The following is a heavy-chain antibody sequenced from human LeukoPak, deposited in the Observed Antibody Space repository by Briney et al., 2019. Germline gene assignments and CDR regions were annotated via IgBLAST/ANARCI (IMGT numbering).Heavy chain of an antibody. CDR3: ARVDYDFWSGYDY. J-gene: IGHJ4*02. Sequence: ASVTVSCKASGYTFTSYAMHWVRQAPGQRLEWMGWINAGNGNTKYSQKFQGRVTITRDTSASTAYMELSSLRSEDTAVYYCARVDYDFWSGYDYWGQGTLVTVSS. V-gene: IGHV1-3*01. CDR1: GYTFTSYA. D-gene: IGHD3-3*01. CDR2: INAGNGNT.